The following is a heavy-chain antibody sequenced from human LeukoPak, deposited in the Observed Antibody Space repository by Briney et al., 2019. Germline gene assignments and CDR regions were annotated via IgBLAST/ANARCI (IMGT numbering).Heavy chain of an antibody. CDR3: AKDFTIFREYYFDY. CDR2: ISYDGSNK. CDR1: GFTFSSYG. V-gene: IGHV3-30*18. D-gene: IGHD3-3*01. J-gene: IGHJ4*02. Sequence: GGSLRLSCAASGFTFSSYGMHWVRQAPGKGLEWVAVISYDGSNKYYADSVKGRFTISRDNSKNTLYLQMNSLRAEDTAVYYCAKDFTIFREYYFDYWGQGALVTVSS.